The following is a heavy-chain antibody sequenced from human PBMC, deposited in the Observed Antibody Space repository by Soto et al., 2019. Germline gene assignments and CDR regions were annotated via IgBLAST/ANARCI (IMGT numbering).Heavy chain of an antibody. CDR3: ARPDTGGTYFEF. D-gene: IGHD3-16*01. CDR2: ISYLGTKT. Sequence: GGSLRLSCADSGFTFSEYDMHWVRQAPGKGLEWAALISYLGTKTDYADSVQGRFTISRDNFQKTVSLQMESLRAEDSAVYFCARPDTGGTYFEFWGRGALVTVSS. V-gene: IGHV3-33*08. CDR1: GFTFSEYD. J-gene: IGHJ4*02.